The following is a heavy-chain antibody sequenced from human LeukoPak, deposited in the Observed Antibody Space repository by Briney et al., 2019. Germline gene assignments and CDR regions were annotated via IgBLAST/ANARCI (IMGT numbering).Heavy chain of an antibody. CDR2: IIPIFGTA. V-gene: IGHV1-69*13. CDR1: GNTFSSYT. Sequence: SVKVSCKTSGNTFSSYTLNWVRQAPGQGLEWMGGIIPIFGTANYAQKFQGRVTITADESTSTAYMELSSLRSEDTAAYYCARSRGYDIPDWMGMDVWGKGTTVTVSS. CDR3: ARSRGYDIPDWMGMDV. D-gene: IGHD3-9*01. J-gene: IGHJ6*04.